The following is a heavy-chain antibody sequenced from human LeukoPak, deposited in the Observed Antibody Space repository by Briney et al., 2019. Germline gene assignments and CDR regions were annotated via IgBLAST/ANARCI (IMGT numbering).Heavy chain of an antibody. CDR3: ARLGAWIQLSQGYLDL. D-gene: IGHD5-18*01. CDR2: IYTSGST. Sequence: SETLSLTCTVSGGSITTYYWSWIRQPAGRGLEWIGRIYTSGSTNYNPSLKSRVTMSVDTSKNQFSLNLSSVTAADTAVYYCARLGAWIQLSQGYLDLWGRGTLVTVSS. V-gene: IGHV4-4*07. CDR1: GGSITTYY. J-gene: IGHJ2*01.